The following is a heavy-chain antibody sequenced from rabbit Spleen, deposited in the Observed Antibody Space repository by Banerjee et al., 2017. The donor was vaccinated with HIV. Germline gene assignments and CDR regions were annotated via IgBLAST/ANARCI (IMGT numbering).Heavy chain of an antibody. CDR2: IYGGSGGST. D-gene: IGHD1-1*01. Sequence: SGFSFSSRYYMCWVRQAPGKGLECIACIYGGSGGSTWYANWAKGRVTISRISSTTVSLQMTSLTNADTATYFCVRDQAYMLDLWGQGPWSPS. CDR3: VRDQAYMLDL. V-gene: IGHV1S40*01. J-gene: IGHJ3*01. CDR1: GFSFSSRYY.